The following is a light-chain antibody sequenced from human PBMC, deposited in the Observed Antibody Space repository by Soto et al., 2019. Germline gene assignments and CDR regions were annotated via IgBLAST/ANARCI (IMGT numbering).Light chain of an antibody. CDR1: QSVFSS. Sequence: EIVLTQSPVTLSLSPGERATLSCRASQSVFSSLAWYQQKPGQAPRLLIYDASTRATAIPARFRGSGSGTDCTHTISSLEPEDFAVYYCHQRSNWPLTFGGGTKVEIK. CDR3: HQRSNWPLT. V-gene: IGKV3-11*01. CDR2: DAS. J-gene: IGKJ4*01.